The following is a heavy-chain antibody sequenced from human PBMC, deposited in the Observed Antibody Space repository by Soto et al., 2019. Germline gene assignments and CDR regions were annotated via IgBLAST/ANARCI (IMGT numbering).Heavy chain of an antibody. D-gene: IGHD6-13*01. Sequence: ASVKVSCKASGYTFTSYYMHWVRQAPGQGLEWMGIINPSGGSTSYAQKFQGRVTMTRDTSTSTVSMELSSLRSEDTAVYYFASLTAAAGFDYWGQGTLVTVSS. CDR3: ASLTAAAGFDY. CDR1: GYTFTSYY. CDR2: INPSGGST. J-gene: IGHJ4*02. V-gene: IGHV1-46*01.